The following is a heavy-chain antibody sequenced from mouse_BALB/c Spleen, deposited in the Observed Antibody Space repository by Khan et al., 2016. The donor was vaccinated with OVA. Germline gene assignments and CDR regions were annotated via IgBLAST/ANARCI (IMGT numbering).Heavy chain of an antibody. J-gene: IGHJ4*01. CDR2: ISYSGST. CDR1: GYSITSDYA. D-gene: IGHD2-3*01. CDR3: ARDGSRYNYAMDY. Sequence: EVQLVESGPGLVKPSQSLSLTCTVTGYSITSDYAWNWIRQFPGNKLEWMGYISYSGSTNYNPALKSRISITRDTSKNQFFLQLNSVTTEYTATYYCARDGSRYNYAMDYWGQGTSVNVAS. V-gene: IGHV3-2*02.